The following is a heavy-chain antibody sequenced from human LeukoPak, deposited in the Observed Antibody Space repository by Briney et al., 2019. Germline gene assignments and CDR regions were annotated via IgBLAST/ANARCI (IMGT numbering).Heavy chain of an antibody. J-gene: IGHJ4*02. CDR1: GGSISSYY. V-gene: IGHV4-59*01. D-gene: IGHD6-19*01. CDR3: ARESSGWYAGFDY. CDR2: IYYSGST. Sequence: PSETLSLTCTVSGGSISSYYWSWTRQPPGKGLEWIGYIYYSGSTNYNPSLKSRVTISVDTSKNQFSLKLSSVTAADTAVYYCARESSGWYAGFDYWGQGTLVTVSS.